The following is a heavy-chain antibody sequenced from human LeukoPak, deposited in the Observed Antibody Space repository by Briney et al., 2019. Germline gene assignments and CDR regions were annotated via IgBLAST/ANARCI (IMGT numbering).Heavy chain of an antibody. Sequence: GGSLRLSCAASGFTFSSYAMSWVRQAPGKGLEWVSSIGGRTSGTYYADSVKGRFTISRDNSMNTLFLQMNSLRAEDTAVYYCATLTAPTTGYWGQGTLVTVSS. CDR3: ATLTAPTTGY. CDR1: GFTFSSYA. V-gene: IGHV3-23*01. D-gene: IGHD5-18*01. J-gene: IGHJ4*02. CDR2: IGGRTSGT.